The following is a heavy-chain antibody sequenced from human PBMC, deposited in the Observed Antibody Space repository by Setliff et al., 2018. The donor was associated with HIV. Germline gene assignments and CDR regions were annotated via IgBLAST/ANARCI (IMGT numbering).Heavy chain of an antibody. CDR3: AKAKNYYGSGSESFDY. V-gene: IGHV3-23*01. J-gene: IGHJ4*02. CDR2: ISGSGGST. CDR1: GFTFSSYA. Sequence: GGSLRLSCAASGFTFSSYAMSWVRQAPGKGLEWVSAISGSGGSTYYADSVKGRFTISRDNAKNSLYLQMNSLRAEDTALYYCAKAKNYYGSGSESFDYWGQGTLVTVSS. D-gene: IGHD3-10*01.